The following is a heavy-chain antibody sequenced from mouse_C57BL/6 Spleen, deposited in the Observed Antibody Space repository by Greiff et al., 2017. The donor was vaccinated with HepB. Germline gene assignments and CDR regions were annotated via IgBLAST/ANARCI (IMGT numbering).Heavy chain of an antibody. CDR1: GYAFSSYW. CDR3: ARGFYYYGSSYDYFDY. Sequence: QVQLQQSGAELVKPGASVKISCKASGYAFSSYWMNWVKQRPGKGLEWIGQIYPGDGDTNYNGKFKGKATLTADKSSSTAYMQLSSLTSEDSAVYFCARGFYYYGSSYDYFDYWGQGTTLTVSS. D-gene: IGHD1-1*01. CDR2: IYPGDGDT. J-gene: IGHJ2*01. V-gene: IGHV1-80*01.